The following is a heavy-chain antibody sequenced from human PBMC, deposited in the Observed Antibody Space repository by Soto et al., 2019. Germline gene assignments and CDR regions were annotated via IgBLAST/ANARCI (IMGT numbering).Heavy chain of an antibody. CDR3: ARGRAVAGMRP. D-gene: IGHD6-19*01. CDR1: GGSFSGYY. V-gene: IGHV4-34*01. Sequence: QVQLQQWGAGLLKPSETLSLTCAVYGGSFSGYYWSWIRQPPGKGLEWIGEINHSGSTNYNPSLTGRVPISVDTSKNQFSLNLSSVTDADTAVYYCARGRAVAGMRPWGQGTLVTVSS. J-gene: IGHJ4*02. CDR2: INHSGST.